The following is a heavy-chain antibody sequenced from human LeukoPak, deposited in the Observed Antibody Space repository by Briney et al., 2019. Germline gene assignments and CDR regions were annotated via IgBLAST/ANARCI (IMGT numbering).Heavy chain of an antibody. D-gene: IGHD3-3*01. Sequence: GGSVKVSCKASGYTFTGYYMHWVRQAPGQGLEWMGWINPNSGGTNYAQKFQGRVTMTRDTSISTAYMELSRLRSDDTAVYYCARDQAGVTIFGVDHYGMDVWGQGTTVTVSS. CDR1: GYTFTGYY. CDR2: INPNSGGT. V-gene: IGHV1-2*02. J-gene: IGHJ6*02. CDR3: ARDQAGVTIFGVDHYGMDV.